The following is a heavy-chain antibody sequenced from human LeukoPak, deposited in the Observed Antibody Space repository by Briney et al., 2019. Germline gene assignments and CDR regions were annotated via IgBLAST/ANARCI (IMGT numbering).Heavy chain of an antibody. J-gene: IGHJ4*02. Sequence: SVKVSCKASGGTFSSYAISWVRQAPGQGLEWMGGIIPIFGTANYAQKFQGRVTITTDESTSTAYMELSSLRSEDTAVYYCAREYYDYVWGSYRYYFDYWGQGTLVTVSS. V-gene: IGHV1-69*05. CDR1: GGTFSSYA. CDR2: IIPIFGTA. CDR3: AREYYDYVWGSYRYYFDY. D-gene: IGHD3-16*02.